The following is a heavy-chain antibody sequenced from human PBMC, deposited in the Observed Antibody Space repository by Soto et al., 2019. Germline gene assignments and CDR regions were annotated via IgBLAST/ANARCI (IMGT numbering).Heavy chain of an antibody. J-gene: IGHJ4*02. CDR2: IWYDGSNK. CDR1: GFTFSSYG. V-gene: IGHV3-33*01. D-gene: IGHD3-10*01. CDR3: SRDGEGLDY. Sequence: QVQLVESGGGVVQPGRSLRLSCAASGFTFSSYGMHWVRQAPGKGLEWVAVIWYDGSNKYYADSVKGRFTISRDNSKNTLYLQMNSPRAEDTAVYYCSRDGEGLDYWGQGTLVTDSS.